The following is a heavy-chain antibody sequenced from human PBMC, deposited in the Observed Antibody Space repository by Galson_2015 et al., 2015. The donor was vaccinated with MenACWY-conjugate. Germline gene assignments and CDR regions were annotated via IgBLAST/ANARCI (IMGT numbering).Heavy chain of an antibody. V-gene: IGHV3-74*01. CDR1: GSTLTSDW. CDR3: GRPHSTSHYCVDY. Sequence: SLRLSCADSGSTLTSDWMHWVRQAPGKGLEWVSRINRDGRSTSYADFVEGRFTVSRDSAKKTLYLEMTSLRVEDTAVYYCGRPHSTSHYCVDYWGRGTLVTVSS. CDR2: INRDGRST. D-gene: IGHD2-2*01. J-gene: IGHJ4*02.